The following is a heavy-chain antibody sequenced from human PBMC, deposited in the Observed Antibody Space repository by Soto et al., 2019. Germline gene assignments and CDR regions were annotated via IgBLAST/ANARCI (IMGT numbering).Heavy chain of an antibody. V-gene: IGHV4-30-4*01. CDR2: IYYSGST. CDR1: GGSISSGDYY. J-gene: IGHJ4*02. D-gene: IGHD3-3*01. Sequence: QVQLQESGPGLVKPSQTLSLTCTVSGGSISSGDYYWSWIRQPPGKVLEWIGYIYYSGSTYYNPSLKSRVTISVDTSKNQFSLKLSSVTAADTAVYYCARGGTYYDFWSGYYVWGQGTLVTVSS. CDR3: ARGGTYYDFWSGYYV.